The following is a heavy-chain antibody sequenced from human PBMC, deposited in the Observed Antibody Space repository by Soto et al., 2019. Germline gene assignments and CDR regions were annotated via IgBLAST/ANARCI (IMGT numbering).Heavy chain of an antibody. CDR1: GGSISSGRYY. CDR2: IYYTGST. CDR3: ARIMPETGFDY. D-gene: IGHD2-2*01. J-gene: IGHJ4*02. V-gene: IGHV4-31*02. Sequence: LCGGSISSGRYYWSWIRQLPGKGLEWIGYIYYTGSTDYSPSLKSRLTISVDTSKNQFSLKLSSVTAADTAVYYCARIMPETGFDYWGQGALVTVSS.